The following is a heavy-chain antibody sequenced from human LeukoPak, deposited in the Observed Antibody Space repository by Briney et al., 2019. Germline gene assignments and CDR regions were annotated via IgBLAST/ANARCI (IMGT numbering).Heavy chain of an antibody. Sequence: GGSLRLFCVASGFSFSSYWMSWVRQAPGKGLECVSYISSGSDAIDYAESVKGRFTISRDDAKNSLLLEMNSLRAEDTAVYYCTRGIRGSSTFDSWGQGTLVTVSS. CDR1: GFSFSSYW. CDR3: TRGIRGSSTFDS. D-gene: IGHD6-6*01. V-gene: IGHV3-48*04. CDR2: ISSGSDAI. J-gene: IGHJ4*02.